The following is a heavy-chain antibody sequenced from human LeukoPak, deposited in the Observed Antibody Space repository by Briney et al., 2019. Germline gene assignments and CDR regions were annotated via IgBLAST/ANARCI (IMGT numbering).Heavy chain of an antibody. J-gene: IGHJ5*02. CDR1: GGTFSSYA. CDR2: IIPILGIA. CDR3: ARDRERRGAAAGRRSGFDP. V-gene: IGHV1-69*04. D-gene: IGHD6-13*01. Sequence: ASVKVSCKASGGTFSSYAISWVRQAPGQGLEWMGRIIPILGIANYAQKFQGRVTITADKSTSTAYMELSSLRSEDTAVYYCARDRERRGAAAGRRSGFDPWGQGTLVTVSS.